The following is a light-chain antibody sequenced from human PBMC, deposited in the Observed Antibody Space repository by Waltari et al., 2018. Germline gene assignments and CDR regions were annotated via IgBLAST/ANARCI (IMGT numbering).Light chain of an antibody. CDR3: QSYDSSNRV. Sequence: NFMLTQPHSVSESPGKTVTISCTRSSGSIASSVVQWYQQRPDSAPTTVISEDHPRPSEVPDRFAASIGRSANSAALTISGLKTEDEADDYCQSYDSSNRVFGGGTKLTVL. CDR2: EDH. V-gene: IGLV6-57*04. J-gene: IGLJ2*01. CDR1: SGSIASSV.